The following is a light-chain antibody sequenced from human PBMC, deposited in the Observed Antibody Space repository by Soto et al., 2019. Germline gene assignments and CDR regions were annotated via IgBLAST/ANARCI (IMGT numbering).Light chain of an antibody. V-gene: IGKV1-17*01. J-gene: IGKJ1*01. CDR3: QQYNRYWT. Sequence: DIQMTQSPSSLSASVGDRVTITCRASQAIRNDLAWYQQKPGKAPKLLIYDVSSLESGVPSRFSGSGSETEFTLTISSLFPDDFATYYCQQYNRYWTFGQGTKVDIK. CDR2: DVS. CDR1: QAIRND.